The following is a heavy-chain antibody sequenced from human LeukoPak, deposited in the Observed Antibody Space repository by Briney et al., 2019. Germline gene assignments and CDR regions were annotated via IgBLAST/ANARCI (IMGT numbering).Heavy chain of an antibody. CDR1: GGTFSSYA. CDR2: IIPIFGIA. D-gene: IGHD6-13*01. CDR3: ARAGSSSRRFDY. J-gene: IGHJ4*02. Sequence: LGASVKVSCKASGGTFSSYAISWVRQAPGQGLEWMGRIIPIFGIANYAQKFQGRVTITADKSTSTAYMELSSLRSEDTAVYYCARAGSSSRRFDYWGQGTLVTVSS. V-gene: IGHV1-69*04.